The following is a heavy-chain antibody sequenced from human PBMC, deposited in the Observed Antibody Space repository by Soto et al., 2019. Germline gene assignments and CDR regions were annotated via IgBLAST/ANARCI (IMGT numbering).Heavy chain of an antibody. J-gene: IGHJ3*02. CDR3: ARDRWSRAFDI. CDR1: GGSISSGDYY. V-gene: IGHV4-30-4*01. D-gene: IGHD2-15*01. Sequence: QVQLQESGPGLVKPSQTLSLTCTVSGGSISSGDYYWSWIRQPPGKGLEWIGYIYYSGSTYYNPSPNSRVTISVDRPRDQFSLNHISVTDAATAVYFCARDRWSRAFDIWGQGTMVTVYS. CDR2: IYYSGST.